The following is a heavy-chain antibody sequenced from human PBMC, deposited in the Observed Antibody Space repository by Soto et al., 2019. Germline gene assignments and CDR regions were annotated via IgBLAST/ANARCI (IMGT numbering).Heavy chain of an antibody. Sequence: EVQLVESGGGLVQPGRSLRLSCAASGFTFDDYAMHWVRQAPGKGLEWVSGISWNSGSIGYADSVKGRFTISRDNAKNSLYLQMNSLRAEDTALYYCAKDPQPSPARRYCDYWGQGTLVTVSS. V-gene: IGHV3-9*01. CDR2: ISWNSGSI. CDR3: AKDPQPSPARRYCDY. CDR1: GFTFDDYA. J-gene: IGHJ4*02.